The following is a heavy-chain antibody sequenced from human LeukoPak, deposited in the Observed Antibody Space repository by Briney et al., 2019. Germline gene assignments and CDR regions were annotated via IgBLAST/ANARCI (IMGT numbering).Heavy chain of an antibody. CDR1: GYTFTDYY. J-gene: IGHJ4*02. D-gene: IGHD6-19*01. Sequence: ASVKVSCKASGYTFTDYYIHWVRQAPGQGLEWMGWINPNSGGTNYAQKFQGRVTMTRDTSISTAYMELSRLRSDDTAVYYCARDLQEWLTPYYFDYWGQGTLVTVSS. V-gene: IGHV1-2*02. CDR2: INPNSGGT. CDR3: ARDLQEWLTPYYFDY.